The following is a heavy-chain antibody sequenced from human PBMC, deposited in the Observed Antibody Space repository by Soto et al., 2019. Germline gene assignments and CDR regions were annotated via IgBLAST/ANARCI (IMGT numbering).Heavy chain of an antibody. D-gene: IGHD3-10*01. CDR3: ARAATMVRGVIIATYYYGMDV. CDR1: GYTFTGYY. Sequence: GASVKVSCKASGYTFTGYYMHWVRQAPGQGLEWMGWINPNSGGTNYAQKFQGRVTTTRDTSISTAYMELSRLRSDDTAVFYCARAATMVRGVIIATYYYGMDVWGQGTTVTVSS. J-gene: IGHJ6*02. V-gene: IGHV1-2*02. CDR2: INPNSGGT.